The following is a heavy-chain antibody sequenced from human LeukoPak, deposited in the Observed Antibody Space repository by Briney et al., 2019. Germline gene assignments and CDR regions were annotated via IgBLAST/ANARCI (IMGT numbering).Heavy chain of an antibody. CDR3: ARDRYGEIDY. D-gene: IGHD3-9*01. CDR1: GFTVRNNY. V-gene: IGHV3-53*01. CDR2: VYSGGST. J-gene: IGHJ4*02. Sequence: GGSLRLSCATSGFTVRNNYMTWVRQAPGEGLEWVSVVYSGGSTYFADSVKGRFTISRDNSKNTLYLQMNSLRAEDTAVYYCARDRYGEIDYWGQGTLVTVSS.